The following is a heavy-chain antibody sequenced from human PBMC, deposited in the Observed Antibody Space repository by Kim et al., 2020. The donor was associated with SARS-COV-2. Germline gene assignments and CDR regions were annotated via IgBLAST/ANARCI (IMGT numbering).Heavy chain of an antibody. CDR3: VKGFSSWSYYYYYGMDV. J-gene: IGHJ6*02. D-gene: IGHD6-13*01. V-gene: IGHV3-64D*09. Sequence: VKGRFTTSRDNSKNKLYLQMSRLRAEDTAVYYCVKGFSSWSYYYYYGMDVWGQGTTVTVSS.